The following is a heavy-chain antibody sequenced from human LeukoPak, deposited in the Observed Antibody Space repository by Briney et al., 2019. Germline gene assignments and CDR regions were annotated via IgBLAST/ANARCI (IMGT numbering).Heavy chain of an antibody. CDR3: ARGGLFRPTPYYFDY. J-gene: IGHJ4*02. CDR2: IYSGGST. V-gene: IGHV3-53*01. Sequence: GGSLRLSCAASGFTVSSNYMSWVRQAPGKGLEWVSVIYSGGSTYYADSVKGRFTISRDNSKNTLYLQMNGLRAEDTAVYYCARGGLFRPTPYYFDYWGQGTLVTVSS. CDR1: GFTVSSNY. D-gene: IGHD3-10*01.